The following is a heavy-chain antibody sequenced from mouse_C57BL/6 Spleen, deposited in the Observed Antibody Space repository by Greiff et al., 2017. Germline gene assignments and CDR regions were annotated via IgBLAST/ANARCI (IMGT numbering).Heavy chain of an antibody. J-gene: IGHJ3*01. CDR2: IYPSDSET. CDR1: GYTFTSYW. D-gene: IGHD1-1*01. Sequence: VQLKQPGAELVRPGSSVKLSCKASGYTFTSYWMDWVKQRPGQGLEWIGNIYPSDSETHYNQKFKDKATLTVDKSSSTAYMQLSSLTSEDSAVYYCALYYGSSPWFAYWGQGTLVTVSA. V-gene: IGHV1-61*01. CDR3: ALYYGSSPWFAY.